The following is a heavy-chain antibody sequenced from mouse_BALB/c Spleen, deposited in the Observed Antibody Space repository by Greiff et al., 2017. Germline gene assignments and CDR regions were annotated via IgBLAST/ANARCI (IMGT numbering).Heavy chain of an antibody. Sequence: EVQLVESGGGLVKPGGSLKLSCAASGFAFSSYDMSWVRQTPEKRLEWVAYISSGGGSTYYPDTVKGRFTISRDNAKNTLYLQMSSLKSEDTAMYYCARRYYGSSYWYFDYWGQGTTLTVSS. CDR3: ARRYYGSSYWYFDY. J-gene: IGHJ2*01. D-gene: IGHD1-1*01. CDR2: ISSGGGST. CDR1: GFAFSSYD. V-gene: IGHV5-12-1*01.